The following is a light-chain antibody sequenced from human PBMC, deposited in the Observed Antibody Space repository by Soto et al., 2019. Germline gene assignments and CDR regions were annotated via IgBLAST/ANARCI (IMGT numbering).Light chain of an antibody. V-gene: IGKV3-15*01. CDR2: GAS. CDR3: QQYNIWPPYT. CDR1: QSISVD. J-gene: IGKJ2*01. Sequence: EIVMTQSPPTLSVSPGERASLSCRASQSISVDLAWYQQRPGQAPRLLIFGASTRATGIPARFSGSGSGTEFTLTINTLQSEDFAVYYCQQYNIWPPYTYGQGTKLEIK.